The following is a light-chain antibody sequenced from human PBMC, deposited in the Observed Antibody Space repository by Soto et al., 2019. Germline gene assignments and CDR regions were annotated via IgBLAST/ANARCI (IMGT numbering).Light chain of an antibody. Sequence: DIQMTQSPSTLSASVGDRVTITCGASQSINNWLAWYQQKPGKAPKFLIYDASNLESGVPSRFSGSASGTEFTLTISSLQPDDFATYYCQQYDNYPLTFGGGTKVDIK. J-gene: IGKJ4*01. CDR3: QQYDNYPLT. CDR2: DAS. V-gene: IGKV1-5*01. CDR1: QSINNW.